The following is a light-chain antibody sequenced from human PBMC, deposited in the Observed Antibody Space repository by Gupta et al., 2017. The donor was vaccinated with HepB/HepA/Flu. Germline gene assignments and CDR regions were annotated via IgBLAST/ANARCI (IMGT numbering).Light chain of an antibody. J-gene: IGKJ4*01. CDR3: QQYNKWPLT. V-gene: IGKV3-15*01. Sequence: VMTQPPVTVSVHPGERATLSCRAGQSLSNNLAWYQQKPGQAPRLLIYGASTRATGIPARFSGSGSETEFTLTISSLQPEDFAIYYCQQYNKWPLTFGGGTKVEI. CDR2: GAS. CDR1: QSLSNN.